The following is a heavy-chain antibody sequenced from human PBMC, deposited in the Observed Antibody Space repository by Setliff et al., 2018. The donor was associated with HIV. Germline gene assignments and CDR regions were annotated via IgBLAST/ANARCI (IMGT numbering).Heavy chain of an antibody. J-gene: IGHJ4*02. D-gene: IGHD3-22*01. CDR2: IDAGNGNT. CDR3: ARVDYYDSSGYWHFDY. CDR1: GYTFTTYA. V-gene: IGHV1-3*01. Sequence: ASVKVSCKASGYTFTTYAMHWVRQAPGQRLEWMGWIDAGNGNTKYSQKFQGRVTITRGTSASTAYLELSSLRSEDTAVYYCARVDYYDSSGYWHFDYWGQGTLVTVSS.